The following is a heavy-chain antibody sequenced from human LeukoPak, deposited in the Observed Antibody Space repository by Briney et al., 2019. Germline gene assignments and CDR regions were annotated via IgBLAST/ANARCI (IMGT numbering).Heavy chain of an antibody. V-gene: IGHV4-39*01. J-gene: IGHJ5*02. D-gene: IGHD2-2*01. CDR2: IYYSGST. Sequence: PSETLSLTCTVSGGSISSSSYYWGWIRQPPGKGLEWIGSIYYSGSTYYNPSLKSRVTISVDTSKNQFSLKLSSVTAADTAVYYCARRTTRGYCSSTSCYSGFDPWGQGTLVTVSS. CDR1: GGSISSSSYY. CDR3: ARRTTRGYCSSTSCYSGFDP.